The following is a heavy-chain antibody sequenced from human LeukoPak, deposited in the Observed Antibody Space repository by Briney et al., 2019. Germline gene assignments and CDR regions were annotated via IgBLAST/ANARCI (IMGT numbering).Heavy chain of an antibody. D-gene: IGHD3-10*01. V-gene: IGHV4-39*07. CDR1: GVSISTRNYY. CDR3: AKSSGYGLVGI. CDR2: IFYSGST. J-gene: IGHJ3*02. Sequence: PSETLSLTCTVSGVSISTRNYYWGWIRQPPGKGLEWIGNIFYSGSTYYSPSFKSRVTISLDTSRNQFSLKVNSVTAADTAVYYCAKSSGYGLVGIWGQGTMVTVSS.